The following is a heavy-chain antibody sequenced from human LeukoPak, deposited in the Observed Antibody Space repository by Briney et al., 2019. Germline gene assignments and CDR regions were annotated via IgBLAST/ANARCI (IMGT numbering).Heavy chain of an antibody. Sequence: GGSLRLSCAASGFTFSIYGMSWVRQAPGKGLEWVSTTSGRGDSTYYADSVKSRFTISRDNSKHTLYLQMNSLRAEDTAVCYCAKGCGGNCRSDDYWGQGPLVIVSS. V-gene: IGHV3-23*01. CDR2: TSGRGDST. CDR3: AKGCGGNCRSDDY. D-gene: IGHD2-21*02. CDR1: GFTFSIYG. J-gene: IGHJ4*02.